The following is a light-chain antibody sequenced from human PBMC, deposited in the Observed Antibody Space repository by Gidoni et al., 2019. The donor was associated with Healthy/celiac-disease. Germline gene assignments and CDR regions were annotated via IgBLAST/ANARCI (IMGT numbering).Light chain of an antibody. CDR3: QQSYSTPIT. CDR1: QSISSY. CDR2: ASS. Sequence: IQKTQSPSSRSASVGDRVTITCRASQSISSYLNCYQQKPGKAPKLLIYASSSLQSGVPSRFSGSGSWTDFTLTISILPPEDFATYYCQQSYSTPITFGPGTKVDIK. J-gene: IGKJ3*01. V-gene: IGKV1-39*01.